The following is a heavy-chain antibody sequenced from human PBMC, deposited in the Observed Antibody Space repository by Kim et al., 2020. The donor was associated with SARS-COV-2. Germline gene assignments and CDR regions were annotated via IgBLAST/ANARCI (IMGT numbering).Heavy chain of an antibody. D-gene: IGHD2-2*01. CDR1: GYTLTELS. J-gene: IGHJ5*02. CDR2: FDPEDGET. CDR3: ATLRYIVVVPAAVNWFDP. V-gene: IGHV1-24*01. Sequence: ASVKVSCKVSGYTLTELSMHWVRQAPGKGLEWMGGFDPEDGETIYAQKFQGRVTMTEDTSTDTAYMELSSLRSEDTAVYYCATLRYIVVVPAAVNWFDPWGQGTLVTVSS.